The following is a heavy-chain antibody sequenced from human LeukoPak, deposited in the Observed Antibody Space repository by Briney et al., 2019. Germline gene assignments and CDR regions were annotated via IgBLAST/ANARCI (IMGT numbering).Heavy chain of an antibody. J-gene: IGHJ2*01. D-gene: IGHD2-21*02. Sequence: EGSLRLSCAASGFTFSTYGMSWVRQAPGKGLEWVSTISGSGGETNYADSVKGRFTISRDNSKHTLYLQMNSLRAEDTAVYYCASGLAVTATTFWYFDLWGRGTLVTVSS. V-gene: IGHV3-23*01. CDR2: ISGSGGET. CDR3: ASGLAVTATTFWYFDL. CDR1: GFTFSTYG.